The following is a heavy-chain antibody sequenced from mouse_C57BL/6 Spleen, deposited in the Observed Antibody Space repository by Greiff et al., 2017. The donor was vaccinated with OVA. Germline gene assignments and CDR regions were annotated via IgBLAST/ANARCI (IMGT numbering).Heavy chain of an antibody. J-gene: IGHJ4*01. CDR2: INPNNGGT. D-gene: IGHD1-1*02. CDR3: ARSGTIYAMDY. Sequence: VQLKQSGPELVKPGASVKISCKASGYTFTDYYMNWVKQSHGKSLEWIGDINPNNGGTSYNQKFKGKATLTVDKSSSTAYMELRSLTSEDAAVYYCARSGTIYAMDYWGQGTSVTVSS. CDR1: GYTFTDYY. V-gene: IGHV1-26*01.